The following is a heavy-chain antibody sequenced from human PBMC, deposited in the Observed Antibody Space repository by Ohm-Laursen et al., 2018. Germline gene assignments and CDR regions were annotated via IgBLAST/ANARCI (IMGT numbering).Heavy chain of an antibody. Sequence: GTLSLTCTVSGGSISPFYWSWVRQPPGKGLEWIGYIYYSGNTNYNPSLKSRVTMSVDTSKNQFSLKLSSVTAADTALYYCARGLWWFDPWGQGTLVTVSS. V-gene: IGHV4-59*08. CDR1: GGSISPFY. CDR3: ARGLWWFDP. CDR2: IYYSGNT. J-gene: IGHJ5*02.